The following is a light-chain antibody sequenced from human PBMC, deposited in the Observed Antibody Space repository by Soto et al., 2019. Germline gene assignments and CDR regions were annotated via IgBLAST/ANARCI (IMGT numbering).Light chain of an antibody. J-gene: IGKJ1*01. CDR2: AAS. Sequence: DIQLTQSPSFLSASVGDRVTITCRASQGISSYLAWYQQKPGKAPKLLIYAASTLQSGVPSRFSGSGSGTEFTLPISSLQPEDFATYYCQQLNSYLRTFGQGTKVEIK. CDR3: QQLNSYLRT. CDR1: QGISSY. V-gene: IGKV1-9*01.